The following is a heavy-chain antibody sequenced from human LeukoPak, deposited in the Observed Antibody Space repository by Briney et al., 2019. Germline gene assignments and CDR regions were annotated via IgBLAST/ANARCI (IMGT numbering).Heavy chain of an antibody. V-gene: IGHV5-51*01. CDR1: GFSFTFTKNW. D-gene: IGHD4-17*01. CDR3: ARHLATVTASRQYYYYGMDV. Sequence: PGESLKISCKASGFSFTFTKNWIGWLRQVPGKGLEWMGIIYPVDSDLRYNPSFQGQVTISVDKSISTTYLQWSSLKASDTAIYYCARHLATVTASRQYYYYGMDVWGQGTTVTVSS. CDR2: IYPVDSDL. J-gene: IGHJ6*02.